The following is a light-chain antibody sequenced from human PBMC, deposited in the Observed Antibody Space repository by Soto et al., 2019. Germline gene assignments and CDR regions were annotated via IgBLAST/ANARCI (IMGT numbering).Light chain of an antibody. V-gene: IGKV3-15*01. J-gene: IGKJ1*01. Sequence: EIVMTQSPATLSVSPGERATLSCRASQSVSSNLAWYQQKPGQAPRLLIYGASTRATGIPARFSRSGSGTEFTLTISSLQSEDFAVYYCQQYNNWWTFGLGTKVDIK. CDR1: QSVSSN. CDR2: GAS. CDR3: QQYNNWWT.